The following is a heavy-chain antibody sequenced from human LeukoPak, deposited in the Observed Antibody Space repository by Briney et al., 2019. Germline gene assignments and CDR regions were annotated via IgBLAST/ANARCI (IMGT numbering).Heavy chain of an antibody. D-gene: IGHD5-24*01. V-gene: IGHV3-21*01. CDR1: GFTFSSYS. CDR2: ISSSSSYI. CDR3: ARGVEMADGEFWFGP. Sequence: GGSLRLSCAASGFTFSSYSMNWVRQAPRKGLEWVSSISSSSSYIYYADSVKGRFTISRDNAKNSLYLQMNSLRAEDTAVYYCARGVEMADGEFWFGPWGQGTLVTVSS. J-gene: IGHJ5*02.